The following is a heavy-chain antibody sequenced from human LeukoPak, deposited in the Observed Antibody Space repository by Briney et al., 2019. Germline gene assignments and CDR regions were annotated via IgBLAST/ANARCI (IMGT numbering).Heavy chain of an antibody. CDR2: ISDRDGST. V-gene: IGHV3-23*01. J-gene: IGHJ4*02. CDR3: AKDWDMAPGY. D-gene: IGHD2-15*01. CDR1: GFTFSSYA. Sequence: PGVSLRPSGAASGFTFSSYAMSWVRQAPGKGLQWVSSISDRDGSTYYADSVKGRFTISRDNSKNTLYLQMNSLRAEDTAVYYCAKDWDMAPGYWGQGTLVTVSS.